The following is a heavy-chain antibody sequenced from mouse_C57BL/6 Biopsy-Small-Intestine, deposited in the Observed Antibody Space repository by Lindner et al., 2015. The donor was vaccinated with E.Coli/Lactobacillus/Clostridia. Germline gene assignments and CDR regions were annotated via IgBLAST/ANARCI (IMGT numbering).Heavy chain of an antibody. V-gene: IGHV1-81*01. CDR2: IYPRTGNT. J-gene: IGHJ2*01. D-gene: IGHD2-3*01. CDR3: ARWNDGYYGDY. CDR1: GYTFTSYG. Sequence: VQLQESGAELARPGASVKPSCKASGYTFTSYGISWVKQRTGQGLEWIGEIYPRTGNTYYNEKFKGKATLTADKSSSTAYMELRSLTSEDSAVYFCARWNDGYYGDYWGQGTTLTVSS.